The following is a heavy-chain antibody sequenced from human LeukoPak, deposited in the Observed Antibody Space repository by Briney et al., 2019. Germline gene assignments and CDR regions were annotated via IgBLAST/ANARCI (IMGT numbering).Heavy chain of an antibody. D-gene: IGHD4-23*01. Sequence: GGSLRLSCAASGFTFNNYAMSWVRQAPGKGLEWVSGTSGSGDSTYYADSVKGRLTISRDNSKNTLYLQMNSLRAEDTAVYYCAKGEGAVAPLDYWGQGTPVTVSS. CDR2: TSGSGDST. CDR3: AKGEGAVAPLDY. V-gene: IGHV3-23*01. J-gene: IGHJ4*02. CDR1: GFTFNNYA.